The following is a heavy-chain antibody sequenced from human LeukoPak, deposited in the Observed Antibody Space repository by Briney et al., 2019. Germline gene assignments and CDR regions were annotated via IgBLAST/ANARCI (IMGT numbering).Heavy chain of an antibody. D-gene: IGHD3-22*01. CDR1: GYTFTSNY. J-gene: IGHJ4*02. CDR2: INPSGGST. V-gene: IGHV1-46*01. CDR3: ASLPAHYDSSGYYYDY. Sequence: ASVKVSCKASGYTFTSNYMHWVRQAPGQGLEWMGIINPSGGSTSYAQKFQGRVTMTRDTSTSTVYMELSSLRSEDTAVYYCASLPAHYDSSGYYYDYWGQRTLVTVSS.